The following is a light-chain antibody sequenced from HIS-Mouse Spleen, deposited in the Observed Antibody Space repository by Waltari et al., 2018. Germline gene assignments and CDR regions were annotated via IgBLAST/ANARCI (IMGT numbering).Light chain of an antibody. CDR2: YVS. Sequence: QSALTQPASVSGSPGQSLTISFTGTSSDVGGYNYVPGYQQHPGKAPKLMIYYVSNRPSGVSNRFSGSKSGNTASLTISGLQAEDEADYYCSSYTSSSTYVFGTGTKVTVL. V-gene: IGLV2-14*03. CDR3: SSYTSSSTYV. J-gene: IGLJ1*01. CDR1: SSDVGGYNY.